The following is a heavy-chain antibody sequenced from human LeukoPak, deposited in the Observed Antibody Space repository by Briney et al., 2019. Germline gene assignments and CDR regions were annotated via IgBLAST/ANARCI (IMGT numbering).Heavy chain of an antibody. CDR3: ARHRVFPCYSSLHY. D-gene: IGHD2-15*01. J-gene: IGHJ4*02. V-gene: IGHV4-39*01. CDR1: GGSISTGNYY. CDR2: FYYGGST. Sequence: PSETLSLTCTVSGGSISTGNYYWGWIRQPPGKGLEWIGSFYYGGSTYYNPSLKSRVTISVDTSKNQFSLRLSSVTAADTAVYFCARHRVFPCYSSLHYWGQGTLVTVSS.